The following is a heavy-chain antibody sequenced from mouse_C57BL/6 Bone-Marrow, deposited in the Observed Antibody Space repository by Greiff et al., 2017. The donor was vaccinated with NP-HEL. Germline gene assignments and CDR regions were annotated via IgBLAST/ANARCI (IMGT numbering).Heavy chain of an antibody. D-gene: IGHD1-2*01. J-gene: IGHJ2*01. CDR2: IHPNSGSN. CDR1: GYTFTSYW. Sequence: QVQLQQPGAELVKPGASVKLSCKASGYTFTSYWMHWVKQRPGQGLEWIGMIHPNSGSNNYNEKFKSKATLTVDKSSSTAYMQLSSLTSEDSAVYYCARERYYGRFDYWGQGTTLTVSS. CDR3: ARERYYGRFDY. V-gene: IGHV1-64*01.